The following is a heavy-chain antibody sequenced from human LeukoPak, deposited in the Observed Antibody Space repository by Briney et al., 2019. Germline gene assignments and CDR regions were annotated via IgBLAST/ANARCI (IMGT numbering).Heavy chain of an antibody. V-gene: IGHV4-39*01. Sequence: SETLSLTSTMSLVTTTTMLFSSGRIRQPPGEGLEWIGSMFHGGSTYDNPSLKSRVTISGDTSKNQFSLKLPSVIATDTAIYYCETAFSRGYCSDPWGQGTLVTVSS. CDR1: VTTTTMLFS. CDR3: ETAFSRGYCSDP. D-gene: IGHD3-22*01. CDR2: MFHGGST. J-gene: IGHJ5*02.